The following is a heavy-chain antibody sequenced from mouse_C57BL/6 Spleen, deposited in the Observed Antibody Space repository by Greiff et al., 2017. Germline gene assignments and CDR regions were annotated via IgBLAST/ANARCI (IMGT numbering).Heavy chain of an antibody. V-gene: IGHV1-15*01. CDR2: IDPETGGT. D-gene: IGHD2-10*02. CDR1: GYTFTDYE. Sequence: QVQLQQSGAELVRPGASVTLSCKASGYTFTDYEMHWVKQTPVHGLEWIGAIDPETGGTAYNQKFKGKAILTADKSSSTAYMELRSLTSEDSAVYYCTMYGNYVVFDYWGQGTTLTVSS. J-gene: IGHJ2*01. CDR3: TMYGNYVVFDY.